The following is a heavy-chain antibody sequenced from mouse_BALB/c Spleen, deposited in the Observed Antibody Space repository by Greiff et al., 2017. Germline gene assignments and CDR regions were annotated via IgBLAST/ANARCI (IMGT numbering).Heavy chain of an antibody. V-gene: IGHV1S29*02. Sequence: EVQLQQSGPELVKPGASVKISCKASGYTFTDYNMYWVKQSHGKSLEWIGYIYPYNGGTGYNQKFKSKATLTVDNSSSTAYMELRSLTSEDSAVYYCARWGLGGYFDYWGQGTTLTVSS. CDR3: ARWGLGGYFDY. CDR1: GYTFTDYN. CDR2: IYPYNGGT. D-gene: IGHD4-1*01. J-gene: IGHJ2*01.